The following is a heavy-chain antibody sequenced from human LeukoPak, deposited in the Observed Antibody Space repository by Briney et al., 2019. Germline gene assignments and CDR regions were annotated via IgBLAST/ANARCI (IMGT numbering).Heavy chain of an antibody. Sequence: GGSLRLSCAASGFTFSSYGMHWVRQAPGKGLEWVGRIKSKTDGGTTDYAAPVKGRFTISRDDSKNTLYLQMNSLKTEDTAVYYCTTLSGQLLYSGDVDYWGQGTLVTVSS. CDR2: IKSKTDGGTT. D-gene: IGHD2-2*02. CDR1: GFTFSSYG. J-gene: IGHJ4*02. V-gene: IGHV3-15*01. CDR3: TTLSGQLLYSGDVDY.